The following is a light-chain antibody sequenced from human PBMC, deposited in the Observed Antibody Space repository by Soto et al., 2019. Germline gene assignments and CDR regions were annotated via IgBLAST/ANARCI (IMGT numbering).Light chain of an antibody. Sequence: AIQMTQSPSSLSASVGDRVTITCRASQGIRNDLGWYQQKPGTAPKLLIYAASTLHSGVPSRFSGSGSGTEFTLTISSLQPEDVATYYCLQDDTYPLTFGGGTKVEIK. CDR3: LQDDTYPLT. V-gene: IGKV1-6*01. J-gene: IGKJ4*01. CDR1: QGIRND. CDR2: AAS.